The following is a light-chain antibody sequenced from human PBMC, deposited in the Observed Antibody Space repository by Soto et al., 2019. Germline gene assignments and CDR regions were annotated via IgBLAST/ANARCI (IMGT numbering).Light chain of an antibody. CDR3: KSYAGSNTYV. CDR1: KNDIGVYDF. J-gene: IGLJ1*01. Sequence: QSVLTQPPSASGSPGQSVTISCTGTKNDIGVYDFVSWYQHHPGKAPRLIIYEVVQRPSGVPDRFSGSKSGNTASLTVSRLQAADEADYFCKSYAGSNTYVFGGGTKVTVL. CDR2: EVV. V-gene: IGLV2-8*01.